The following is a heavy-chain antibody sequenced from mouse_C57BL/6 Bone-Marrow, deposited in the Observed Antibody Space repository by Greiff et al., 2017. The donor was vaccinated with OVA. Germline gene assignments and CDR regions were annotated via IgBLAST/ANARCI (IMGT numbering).Heavy chain of an antibody. CDR3: ARDLLLRD. CDR1: GYSITSGYY. CDR2: IRYDGSN. V-gene: IGHV3-6*01. Sequence: EVLLVESGPGLVKPSQSLSLTCSVTGYSITSGYYWNWIRQLPGNKLEWMGYIRYDGSNNYNPTLKNRISITRDTSKNQFFLKLNSVTTEDTATYYCARDLLLRDWGQGTLVTVSA. D-gene: IGHD1-1*01. J-gene: IGHJ3*01.